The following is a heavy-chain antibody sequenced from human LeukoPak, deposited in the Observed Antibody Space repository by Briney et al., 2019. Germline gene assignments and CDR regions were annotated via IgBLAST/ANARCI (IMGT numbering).Heavy chain of an antibody. J-gene: IGHJ5*02. CDR3: AREIVGTHKSRFDP. V-gene: IGHV3-7*03. CDR2: INQDGTDK. Sequence: PGGSLRLSCAASGFTFSGRWMSWHRQATGKGLEWVANINQDGTDKYYVDSVKGRFTISRDNAKNSLYLQMDSLRAEDTAVYYCAREIVGTHKSRFDPWGQGTLVTVSS. CDR1: GFTFSGRW. D-gene: IGHD1-26*01.